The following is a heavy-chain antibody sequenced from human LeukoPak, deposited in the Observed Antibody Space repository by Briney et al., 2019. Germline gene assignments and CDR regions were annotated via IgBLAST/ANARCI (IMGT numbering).Heavy chain of an antibody. CDR3: ARDRRRLRGMNGDGDAFDM. Sequence: GGSLRLSCAASGFTVRSNYISGVRQAPGKGLEGFAIIYSDGSIFHADSVKGRFTMSRDNSRNTLDLQMNSLRVEDTAVYFCARDRRRLRGMNGDGDAFDMWGQGTMVTVSS. CDR1: GFTVRSNY. V-gene: IGHV3-53*01. J-gene: IGHJ3*02. D-gene: IGHD1-1*01. CDR2: IYSDGSI.